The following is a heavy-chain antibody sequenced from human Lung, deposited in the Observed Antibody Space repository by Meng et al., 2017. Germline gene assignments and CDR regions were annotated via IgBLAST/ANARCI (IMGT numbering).Heavy chain of an antibody. CDR2: IFHSGST. J-gene: IGHJ4*02. CDR3: ARGPTTMAHDFDY. Sequence: QGQLTEAGPGLVKPSGTLSLTCAVSGGSITSSTWWSWVRQTPGKGLEWFGEIFHSGSTNYNPSLESRATISVDTSQNNLSLKLSSVTAADSAVYYCARGPTTMAHDFDYWGQGTLVTVSS. CDR1: GGSITSSTW. V-gene: IGHV4-4*02. D-gene: IGHD4-23*01.